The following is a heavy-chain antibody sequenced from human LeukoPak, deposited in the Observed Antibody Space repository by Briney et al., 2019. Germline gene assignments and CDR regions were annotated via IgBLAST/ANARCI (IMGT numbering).Heavy chain of an antibody. V-gene: IGHV3-73*01. CDR2: IRSKANGYAT. CDR1: GFTFSGSA. J-gene: IGHJ6*03. D-gene: IGHD6-13*01. CDR3: TRQRIAAAGKIYYYCYMDV. Sequence: GGSLRLSCAASGFTFSGSAMHWVRQASGKGLEWVGRIRSKANGYATAYAASVKGRFTISRDDSKNTAYLQMNSLKTEDTAVYYCTRQRIAAAGKIYYYCYMDVWGKGTTVTVSS.